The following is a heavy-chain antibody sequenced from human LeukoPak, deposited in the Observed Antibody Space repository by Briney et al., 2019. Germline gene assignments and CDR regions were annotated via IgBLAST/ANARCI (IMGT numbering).Heavy chain of an antibody. V-gene: IGHV4-30-4*07. J-gene: IGHJ4*02. CDR2: IYYSGST. D-gene: IGHD3-22*01. CDR3: ARGQGITMITGFDY. CDR1: GGSISSGGYS. Sequence: PSETLSLTCAVSGGSISSGGYSWSWIRQPPGTGLEWIGYIYYSGSTYYNPSLKSRVTISVDTSKNQFSLKLSSVTAADTAVYYCARGQGITMITGFDYWGQGTLVTVSS.